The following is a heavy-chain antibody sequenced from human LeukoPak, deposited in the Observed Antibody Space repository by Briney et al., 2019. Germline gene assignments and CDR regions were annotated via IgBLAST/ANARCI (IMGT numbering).Heavy chain of an antibody. D-gene: IGHD3-22*01. CDR3: AKDKSRYYDSSGPIHY. J-gene: IGHJ4*02. CDR2: ISYDGSNK. V-gene: IGHV3-30*18. Sequence: PGRSLRLSCAASGFTFSSYGMHWVRQAPGKGLEWVAVISYDGSNKYYADSVKGRFTISRDNSKNTLYLQMNSLRAEDTAVYYCAKDKSRYYDSSGPIHYWGQGTLVTVSS. CDR1: GFTFSSYG.